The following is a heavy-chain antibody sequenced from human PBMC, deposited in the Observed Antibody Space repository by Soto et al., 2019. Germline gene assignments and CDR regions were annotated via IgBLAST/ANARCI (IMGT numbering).Heavy chain of an antibody. CDR2: IWYDGSNK. D-gene: IGHD6-13*01. CDR3: ARDRRASSSWYDALDI. J-gene: IGHJ3*02. CDR1: GFTFSSYG. V-gene: IGHV3-33*01. Sequence: GGSLRLSCAASGFTFSSYGMHWVRQAPGKGLEWVAVIWYDGSNKYYVDSVKGRFTISRDNSKNTLYLQMNSLRAEDTAVYYCARDRRASSSWYDALDIWGQGTMVTVSS.